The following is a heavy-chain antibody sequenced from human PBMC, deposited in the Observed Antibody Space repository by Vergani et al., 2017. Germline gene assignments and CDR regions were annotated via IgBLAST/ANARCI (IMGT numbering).Heavy chain of an antibody. CDR2: INPNSGGT. D-gene: IGHD3-3*01. CDR3: ARDGITIFGVVITTYYYYGMDV. J-gene: IGHJ6*02. V-gene: IGHV1-2*02. CDR1: GYTFTGYY. Sequence: QVQLVQSGAEVKKPGASVKVSCKASGYTFTGYYMHWVRQAPGQGLEWMGWINPNSGGTNYAQKFQGRVTMTRDTSISTAYMELSRLRSDDTAVYYCARDGITIFGVVITTYYYYGMDVWGQGTTVTVSS.